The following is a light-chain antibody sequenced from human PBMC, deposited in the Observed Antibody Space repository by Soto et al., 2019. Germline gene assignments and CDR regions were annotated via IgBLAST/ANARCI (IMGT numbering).Light chain of an antibody. CDR3: KQYGSSPPYT. Sequence: EIVLTQSPGTLSLSPGERATLSCRANQSVSSSYLAWYQQKPGQAPRLLISGASIRATGIPERFSGSGSGKDFTLTIRRLEPEDSAVYYCKQYGSSPPYTFGQGTKLEIK. CDR1: QSVSSSY. J-gene: IGKJ2*01. V-gene: IGKV3-20*01. CDR2: GAS.